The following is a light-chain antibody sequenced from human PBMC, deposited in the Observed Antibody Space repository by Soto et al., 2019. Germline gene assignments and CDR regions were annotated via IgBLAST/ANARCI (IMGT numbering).Light chain of an antibody. V-gene: IGKV3-20*01. CDR1: QSVSSSY. J-gene: IGKJ4*01. CDR2: GAS. Sequence: EFVLTQSPGTLSLSPGERATLSCRASQSVSSSYLAWYQQKPGQAPRILIYGASTRATGIPDRFSGSGSGTDFTLTISRLEPEDFAVYYCQQYGSSPPLTFGGVTKVEIK. CDR3: QQYGSSPPLT.